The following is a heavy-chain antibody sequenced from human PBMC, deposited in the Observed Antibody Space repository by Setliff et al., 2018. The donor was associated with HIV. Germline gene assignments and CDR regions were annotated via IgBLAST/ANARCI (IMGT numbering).Heavy chain of an antibody. CDR1: GGSINSGSYH. D-gene: IGHD6-13*01. CDR3: AREDSSSWYSSLSF. CDR2: IYISGSA. V-gene: IGHV4-61*02. J-gene: IGHJ1*01. Sequence: PSETLSLTCTVSGGSINSGSYHWNWIRQPAGKGLEWIGRIYISGSANYNPSLKSRVTISVDTSKNQFPLKLSSVTAADTAIYYCAREDSSSWYSSLSFWGQGTLVTVSS.